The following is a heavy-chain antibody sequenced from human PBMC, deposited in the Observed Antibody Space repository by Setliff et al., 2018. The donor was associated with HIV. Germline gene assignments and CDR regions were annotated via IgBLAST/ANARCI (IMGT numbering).Heavy chain of an antibody. CDR3: ARGYGDRANDAYYDTGMDV. D-gene: IGHD5-12*01. J-gene: IGHJ6*02. CDR2: IYNSGYS. V-gene: IGHV4-59*01. Sequence: SETLSLTCKVSGAPISSYYWNWIRQPPGEGLEWSGYIYNSGYSNSKPSLKSRVTIALDTSKNQFSLKLSSVTAADTAVYYCARGYGDRANDAYYDTGMDVWGQGITVTVSS. CDR1: GAPISSYY.